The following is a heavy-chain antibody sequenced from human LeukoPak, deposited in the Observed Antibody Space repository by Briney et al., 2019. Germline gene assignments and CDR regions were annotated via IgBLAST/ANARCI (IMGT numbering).Heavy chain of an antibody. CDR2: IYYSGST. CDR1: GGSINSYY. J-gene: IGHJ2*01. Sequence: SETLSLTCSVSGGSINSYYWSWIRQHPGKGLEWIGYIYYSGSTYYNPSLKSRVTISVDTSKNQFSLKLSSVTAADTAVYYCARDHGVPIWGRGTLVTVSS. V-gene: IGHV4-59*06. D-gene: IGHD5-24*01. CDR3: ARDHGVPI.